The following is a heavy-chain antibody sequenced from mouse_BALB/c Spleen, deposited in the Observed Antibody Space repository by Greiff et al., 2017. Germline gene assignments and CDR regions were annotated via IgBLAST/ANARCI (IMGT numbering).Heavy chain of an antibody. D-gene: IGHD2-1*01. J-gene: IGHJ4*01. CDR2: ISDGGSYT. V-gene: IGHV5-4*02. CDR3: ARDRNYGTLYYAMDY. CDR1: GFTFSDYY. Sequence: EVQVVESGGGLVKPGGSLKLSCAASGFTFSDYYMYWVRQTPEKRLEWVATISDGGSYTYYPDSVKGRFTISRDNAKNNLYLQMSSLKSEDTAMYYCARDRNYGTLYYAMDYWGQGTSVTVSS.